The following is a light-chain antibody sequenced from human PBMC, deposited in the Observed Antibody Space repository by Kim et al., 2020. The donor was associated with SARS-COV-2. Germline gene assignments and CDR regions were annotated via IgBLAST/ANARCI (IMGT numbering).Light chain of an antibody. Sequence: PGERATLSCRASQSVSSSYLAWYQQKPGQAPRLLIYGASSRATGIPDRFSGSGSGTDFTLTISRLEPEDFAVYYCQQYGSSPTFGGGTKVDIK. CDR1: QSVSSSY. CDR3: QQYGSSPT. J-gene: IGKJ4*01. CDR2: GAS. V-gene: IGKV3-20*01.